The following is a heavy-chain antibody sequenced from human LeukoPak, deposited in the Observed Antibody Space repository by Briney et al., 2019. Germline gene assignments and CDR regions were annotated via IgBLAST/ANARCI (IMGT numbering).Heavy chain of an antibody. CDR2: IHYSGSP. J-gene: IGHJ4*02. D-gene: IGHD1-7*01. Sequence: SETLSLTCTVSGGSISNSYWTWIRQPPGKGLEWIGYIHYSGSPNYNPSLKSRATISLDTSKNQFSLNLSSVTAADTDMYHCARAAGNTFWFDYWGQGTLVTVSS. CDR3: ARAAGNTFWFDY. V-gene: IGHV4-59*08. CDR1: GGSISNSY.